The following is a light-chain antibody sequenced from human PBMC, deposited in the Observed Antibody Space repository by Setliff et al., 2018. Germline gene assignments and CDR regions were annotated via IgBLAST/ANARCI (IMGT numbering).Light chain of an antibody. CDR1: SSNIGSHS. V-gene: IGLV1-44*01. CDR3: ATWDDSLNGYV. Sequence: QSVLTQPPSASGTLGQRVTISCSGSSSNIGSHSVSWYQQLPGTAPKLLIYKNSQRSSGVPDRFSGSKSGTSASLAISGLQSEDEADYHCATWDDSLNGYVFASGTKVTVL. J-gene: IGLJ1*01. CDR2: KNS.